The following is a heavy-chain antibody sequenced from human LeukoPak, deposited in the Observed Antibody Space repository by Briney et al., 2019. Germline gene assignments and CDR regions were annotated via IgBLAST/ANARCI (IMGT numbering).Heavy chain of an antibody. D-gene: IGHD3-3*01. J-gene: IGHJ4*02. Sequence: TGGSLRLSCAASGFTFSGSAMHWVRQASGKGLEWVGRIRSKANSYATAYAASVKGRFTISRDDSKNTAYLQMNSLKTEDTAVYYCAKIRISRYDFWSGYSPYFDYWGQGTLVTVSS. CDR1: GFTFSGSA. CDR3: AKIRISRYDFWSGYSPYFDY. CDR2: IRSKANSYAT. V-gene: IGHV3-73*01.